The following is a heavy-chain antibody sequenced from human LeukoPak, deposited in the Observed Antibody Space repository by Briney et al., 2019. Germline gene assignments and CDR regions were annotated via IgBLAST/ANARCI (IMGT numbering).Heavy chain of an antibody. D-gene: IGHD2-15*01. V-gene: IGHV1-69*13. J-gene: IGHJ4*02. CDR3: AVVPQDIVVLPTAPSLDY. CDR1: GGSFSTYP. Sequence: SVKVSCKASGGSFSTYPFTWVRQAPGQGLEWMGGIVPIIGSPNYTQTFQGRLAITADESTNTAYMELSGLKSDDTAVYYCAVVPQDIVVLPTAPSLDYWGPGTLVIVSS. CDR2: IVPIIGSP.